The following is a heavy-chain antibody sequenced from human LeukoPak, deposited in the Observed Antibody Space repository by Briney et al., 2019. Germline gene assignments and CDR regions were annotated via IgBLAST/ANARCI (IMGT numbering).Heavy chain of an antibody. V-gene: IGHV1-69*05. D-gene: IGHD3-22*01. CDR1: GGTFSSYA. CDR2: IIPIFGTA. Sequence: SVKVSCKAFGGTFSSYAISWVRQAPGQGLEWMGGIIPIFGTANYAQKFQGRVTITTDESTSTAYMELSSLRSEDTAVYYCARGGSVEGYYDSSGYYPWGQGTLVTVSS. CDR3: ARGGSVEGYYDSSGYYP. J-gene: IGHJ5*02.